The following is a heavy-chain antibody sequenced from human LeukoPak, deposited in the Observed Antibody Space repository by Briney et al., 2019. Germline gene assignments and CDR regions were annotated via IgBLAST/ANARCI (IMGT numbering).Heavy chain of an antibody. CDR2: INHSGDT. CDR1: GESFSDYS. D-gene: IGHD6-6*01. V-gene: IGHV4-34*01. J-gene: IGHJ4*02. CDR3: ARGLPNSSSSGLIDY. Sequence: SETLSLTCAVYGESFSDYSWSWIRQSPGKGLEWIGEINHSGDTNYNPSLKSRVTISVDSPKNQFSLKLNSMTAADTAVYYCARGLPNSSSSGLIDYWGQGTLVPVSS.